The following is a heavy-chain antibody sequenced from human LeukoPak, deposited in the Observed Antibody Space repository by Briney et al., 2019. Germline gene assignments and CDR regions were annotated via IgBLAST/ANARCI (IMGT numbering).Heavy chain of an antibody. CDR2: IYYPGSP. V-gene: IGHV4-31*02. CDR1: GGSISSGGSF. CDR3: ARGGENYSDSSGYYSLDH. D-gene: IGHD3-22*01. J-gene: IGHJ4*02. Sequence: PSETLSLTCNVSGGSISSGGSFWTWIRQHPGRGLELIGHIYYPGSPYYNPSLKSRITISVETAKNQFSLKLSSVTAADTAVYYCARGGENYSDSSGYYSLDHWGQGTRVTVSS.